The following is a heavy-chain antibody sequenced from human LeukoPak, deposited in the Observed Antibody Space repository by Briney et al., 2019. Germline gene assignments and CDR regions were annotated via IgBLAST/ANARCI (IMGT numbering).Heavy chain of an antibody. CDR3: ATTPVNSYSGSYLDY. V-gene: IGHV1-24*01. Sequence: GASVKVSCKVSGYTLTELSMHWVRQALGKGLEWMGGFDPEDGETIYAQKFQGRVTMTEDTSTDTAYMELSSLRSEDTAVYYCATTPVNSYSGSYLDYWGQGTLVTVSS. D-gene: IGHD1-26*01. J-gene: IGHJ4*02. CDR2: FDPEDGET. CDR1: GYTLTELS.